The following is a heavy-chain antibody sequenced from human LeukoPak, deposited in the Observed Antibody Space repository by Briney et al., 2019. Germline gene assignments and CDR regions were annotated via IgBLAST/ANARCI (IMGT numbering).Heavy chain of an antibody. CDR1: XGXXXSGXXX. V-gene: IGHV4-61*01. D-gene: IGHD3-22*01. CDR3: ARSKFSYYYDSSGYYYDY. J-gene: IGHJ4*02. CDR2: IYYIGST. Sequence: EXXXLXXTVXXGXXXSGXXXXSWIRQPPGXGLEXIGXIYYIGSTNYNPSLKSRVTISVDTSKSQFSLKLSSVTAADTAVYYCARSKFSYYYDSSGYYYDYWGQGTLVTVSS.